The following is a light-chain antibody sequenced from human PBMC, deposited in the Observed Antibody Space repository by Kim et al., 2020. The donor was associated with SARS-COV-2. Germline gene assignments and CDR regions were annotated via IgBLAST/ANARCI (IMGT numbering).Light chain of an antibody. J-gene: IGLJ2*01. V-gene: IGLV1-47*01. CDR2: QND. CDR3: AAWDDRLIGVV. Sequence: GQRVGISCSGRGSNIGSNFVYWYKQFPGTAPTLLISQNDQRPSGVPDRFSGSKSGTSASLTISGLRSEDEAAYFCAAWDDRLIGVVFGGGTKVTVL. CDR1: GSNIGSNF.